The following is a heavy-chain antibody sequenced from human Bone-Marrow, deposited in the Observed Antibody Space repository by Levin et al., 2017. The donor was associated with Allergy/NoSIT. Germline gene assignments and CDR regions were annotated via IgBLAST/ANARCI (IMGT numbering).Heavy chain of an antibody. D-gene: IGHD3-9*01. Sequence: GASVKVSCKASGYTFISYDINWVRQATGQGLEWLGWMNPANGATGYSRIFEGRVTMTRDSSINTAYMELRGLSSEDTAIYSCARNLPLTGDFDFWGQGTLVTVSS. CDR3: ARNLPLTGDFDF. V-gene: IGHV1-8*01. CDR1: GYTFISYD. J-gene: IGHJ4*02. CDR2: MNPANGAT.